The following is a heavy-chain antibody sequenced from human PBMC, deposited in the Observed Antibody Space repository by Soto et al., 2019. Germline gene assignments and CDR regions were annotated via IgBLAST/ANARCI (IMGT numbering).Heavy chain of an antibody. CDR3: ARTDCSSTSCYNYYYYGMDV. CDR2: INPGNGDT. D-gene: IGHD2-2*01. CDR1: GYSFTKYG. V-gene: IGHV1-3*01. J-gene: IGHJ6*02. Sequence: GASVKVSCKTSGYSFTKYGLHWVRQAPGQRLEWMGWINPGNGDTKYSQKFQGRVTITRDTSATTAYMELSSLRSEDSAVFYCARTDCSSTSCYNYYYYGMDVRGQGTTVTVSS.